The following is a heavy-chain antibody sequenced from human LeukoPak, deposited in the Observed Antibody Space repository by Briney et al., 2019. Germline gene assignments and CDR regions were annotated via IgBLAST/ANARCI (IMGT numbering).Heavy chain of an antibody. D-gene: IGHD3-3*01. Sequence: SVKVSCKASGGTFSSYAISWVRQAPGQGLEWMGGIIPIFGTANYAQKFQGRVTITADESTSTAYMELSSLRSEDTAVHYCASLPITIFGSYFDYWAREPWSPSPQ. CDR3: ASLPITIFGSYFDY. J-gene: IGHJ4*02. V-gene: IGHV1-69*01. CDR1: GGTFSSYA. CDR2: IIPIFGTA.